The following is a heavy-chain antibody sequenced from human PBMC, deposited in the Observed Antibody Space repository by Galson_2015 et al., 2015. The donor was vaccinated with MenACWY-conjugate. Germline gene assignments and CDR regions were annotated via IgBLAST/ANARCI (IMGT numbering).Heavy chain of an antibody. Sequence: ETLSLTCTVSGGSISSSSYYWGWIRQPPGKGLEWIGSIYHSGSTNYNPSLKSRVTISVDKSKNQFSLKLSSVTAADTAVYYCASFDPAFYYYGMDVWGQGTTVTVSS. D-gene: IGHD3-9*01. V-gene: IGHV4-39*07. CDR2: IYHSGST. CDR1: GGSISSSSYY. J-gene: IGHJ6*02. CDR3: ASFDPAFYYYGMDV.